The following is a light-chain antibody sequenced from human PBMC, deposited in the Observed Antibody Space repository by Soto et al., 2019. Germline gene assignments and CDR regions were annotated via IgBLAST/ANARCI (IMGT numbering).Light chain of an antibody. V-gene: IGKV1-5*03. CDR1: PSLMIW. CDR2: XAS. Sequence: IHMTHSPSIMSASVGERVPIAXRASPSLMIWLSWYQQNPGKAPNLLXQXASHVKGGVPSRFSGSGSRPEFTFTISSRRPVEFVTYYCQHYNVYSEGFGQGTKV. J-gene: IGKJ1*01. CDR3: QHYNVYSEG.